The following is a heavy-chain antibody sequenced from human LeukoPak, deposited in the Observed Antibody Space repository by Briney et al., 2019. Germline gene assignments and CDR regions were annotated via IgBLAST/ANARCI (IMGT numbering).Heavy chain of an antibody. V-gene: IGHV4-34*01. D-gene: IGHD2-2*01. Sequence: SETLSHTCAVYGGSFSGYYWSWIRQPPGKGLEWIGKINHSGSTNYNPSLKSRVTISVDTSKNQFSLKLSSVTAADTAVYYCARGLVVPAVLSPWGQGTLVTVSS. CDR1: GGSFSGYY. J-gene: IGHJ5*02. CDR2: INHSGST. CDR3: ARGLVVPAVLSP.